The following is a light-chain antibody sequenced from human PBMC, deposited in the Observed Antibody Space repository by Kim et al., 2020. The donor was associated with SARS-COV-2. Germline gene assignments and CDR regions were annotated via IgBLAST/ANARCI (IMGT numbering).Light chain of an antibody. V-gene: IGLV2-14*03. CDR2: DVN. Sequence: GQSITISCTGNSNDVGGYNYVSWYQQHPDKAPKVIIYDVNNRPSGVSNRFSGSKSGNTASLTISGLQAEDEADYYCSSYTNSNTLIFGGGTQLTVL. J-gene: IGLJ2*01. CDR3: SSYTNSNTLI. CDR1: SNDVGGYNY.